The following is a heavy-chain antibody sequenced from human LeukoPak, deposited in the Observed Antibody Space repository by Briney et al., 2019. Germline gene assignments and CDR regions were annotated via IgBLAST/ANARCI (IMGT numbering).Heavy chain of an antibody. CDR2: ISAYTGDT. V-gene: IGHV1-18*01. D-gene: IGHD4-11*01. CDR1: GYTLTSYG. J-gene: IGHJ6*03. Sequence: GASVKASCRASGYTLTSYGINWVRQAPGQGLEWLGWISAYTGDTKYAQNLQGRVNMTTDTSTSTAYMELKSLRSDDTAVYYCARVGFSKFYHHMDVWGKGTTVTVSS. CDR3: ARVGFSKFYHHMDV.